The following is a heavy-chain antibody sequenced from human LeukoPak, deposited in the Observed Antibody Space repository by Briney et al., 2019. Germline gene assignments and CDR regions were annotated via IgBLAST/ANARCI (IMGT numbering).Heavy chain of an antibody. V-gene: IGHV3-23*01. Sequence: GGSLRLSCAASGFTFNNYAMTWVRQAPGKGLEWVSDISGSGDSTHYADSVKGRFTISRDNSKNTLYLQMNSLRAEDTAVYYCAREVKKGITAAGSRDYWGQGTLVTVSS. CDR2: ISGSGDST. J-gene: IGHJ4*02. D-gene: IGHD6-13*01. CDR3: AREVKKGITAAGSRDY. CDR1: GFTFNNYA.